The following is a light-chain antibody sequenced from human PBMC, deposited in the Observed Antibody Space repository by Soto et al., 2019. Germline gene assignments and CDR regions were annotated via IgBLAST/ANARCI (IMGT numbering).Light chain of an antibody. Sequence: EIVMTQSPATLSVSPGERVTLSCRASQSVSIYLAWYQQRPGQAPRPLIYGASTRAIGIPARFSASGSGTEFTLTITSLQSEDFAVYYCQQYNYWPLTFGGGTRVEI. CDR2: GAS. J-gene: IGKJ4*01. CDR1: QSVSIY. CDR3: QQYNYWPLT. V-gene: IGKV3-15*01.